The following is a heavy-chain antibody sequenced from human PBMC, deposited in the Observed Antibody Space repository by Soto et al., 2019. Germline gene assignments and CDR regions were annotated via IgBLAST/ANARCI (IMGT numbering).Heavy chain of an antibody. Sequence: GGSLRLSCAASGFNFFTHNMDWVRQPPGKGLEWVSSVTGSGSSTYFADSVKGRFTISRDNAKNSLYLQMNSLRAEDTAVYYCASSSGYGFDYWGQGTLVTVSS. CDR3: ASSSGYGFDY. J-gene: IGHJ4*02. D-gene: IGHD6-19*01. CDR1: GFNFFTHN. CDR2: VTGSGSST. V-gene: IGHV3-21*01.